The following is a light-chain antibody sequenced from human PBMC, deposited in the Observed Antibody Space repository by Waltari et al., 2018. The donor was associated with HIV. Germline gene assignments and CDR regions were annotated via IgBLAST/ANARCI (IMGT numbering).Light chain of an antibody. CDR2: EVS. J-gene: IGLJ3*02. CDR3: NSYTSISTWV. Sequence: QSALTQPASVSGSPGQSITISCTGSSSDVGSYSYVSWYQQHPGKAPKLMIYEVSTRPAGVSHRFSGSKSGNTASLTISGLQPEDEADYYCNSYTSISTWVFGGGTKLTVL. CDR1: SSDVGSYSY. V-gene: IGLV2-14*01.